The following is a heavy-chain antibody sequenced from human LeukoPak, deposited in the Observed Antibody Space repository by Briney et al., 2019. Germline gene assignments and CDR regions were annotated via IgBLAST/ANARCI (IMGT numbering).Heavy chain of an antibody. CDR3: AKDVGYCSGGSCRDY. J-gene: IGHJ4*02. V-gene: IGHV3-30*18. CDR2: ISYDGSNK. Sequence: GGSLRLSCAASGFTFSSYGMHWVRQAPGKGLEWVAVISYDGSNKYYADSAKGRFTISRDNSKNTLYLQMNSLRAEDTAVYYCAKDVGYCSGGSCRDYWGQGTLVTVSS. CDR1: GFTFSSYG. D-gene: IGHD2-15*01.